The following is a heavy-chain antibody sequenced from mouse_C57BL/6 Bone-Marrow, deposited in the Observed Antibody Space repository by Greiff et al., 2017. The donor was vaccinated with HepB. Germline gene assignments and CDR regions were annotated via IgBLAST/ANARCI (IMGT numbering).Heavy chain of an antibody. CDR3: TKMITNWFAY. Sequence: QVQLQQSGAELVRPGASVTLSCKASGYTFTDYEMHWVKQTPVHGLEWIGAIDPETGGTAYNQKFKGKAILTADKSSSTAYMELCSLTSEDSAVYYCTKMITNWFAYWGQRTLVTVSA. V-gene: IGHV1-15*01. D-gene: IGHD2-4*01. CDR1: GYTFTDYE. J-gene: IGHJ3*01. CDR2: IDPETGGT.